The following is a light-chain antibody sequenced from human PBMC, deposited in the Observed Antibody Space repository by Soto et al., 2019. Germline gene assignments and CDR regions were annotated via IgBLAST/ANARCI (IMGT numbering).Light chain of an antibody. J-gene: IGKJ5*01. CDR3: QQYNNWPPIT. CDR1: QSVNSN. Sequence: EIVMTQSPATLSVSPGERATLSCRASQSVNSNYLAWYQQKPGQAPRLLIYDASNRATGIPARFSGSGSGTDFTLTISSLEPEDFAVYYCQQYNNWPPITFGQGTRLEIK. V-gene: IGKV3D-15*01. CDR2: DAS.